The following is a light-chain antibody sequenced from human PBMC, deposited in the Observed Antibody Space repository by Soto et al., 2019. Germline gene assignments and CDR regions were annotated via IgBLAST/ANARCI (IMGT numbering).Light chain of an antibody. CDR2: DTT. CDR3: QSFGTNLSHSYV. V-gene: IGLV1-40*01. CDR1: SSNIGAGYD. J-gene: IGLJ1*01. Sequence: QSVLAQPPSVSGAPGQRVTISCTGSSSNIGAGYDVHWYQQLPGTAPKLLIYDTTNRASGVPDRFSGSKSGSSASLAITGLQAEDEADYYCQSFGTNLSHSYVFGTGTTVTVL.